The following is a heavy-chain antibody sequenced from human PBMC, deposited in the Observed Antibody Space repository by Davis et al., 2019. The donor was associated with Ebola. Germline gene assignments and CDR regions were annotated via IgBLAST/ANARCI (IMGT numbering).Heavy chain of an antibody. CDR1: VITFSSYA. Sequence: GESLKISCADSVITFSSYAMTWVRQAPGQGLEWVSGVYGGDTHYADSVKGRFTISRDNSKNTLHLQMNSLRVEDTAVYFCAREPTGNYYYFYGMDVWGKGTTVSVSS. CDR2: VYGGDT. D-gene: IGHD4-11*01. V-gene: IGHV3-23*01. J-gene: IGHJ6*04. CDR3: AREPTGNYYYFYGMDV.